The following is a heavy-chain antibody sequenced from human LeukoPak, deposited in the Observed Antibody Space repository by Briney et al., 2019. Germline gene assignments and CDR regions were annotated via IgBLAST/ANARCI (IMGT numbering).Heavy chain of an antibody. J-gene: IGHJ4*02. CDR3: ARDSKTYSNYEREDFDY. Sequence: GGSLRLSCAASGFTFSSYGMRWVRQAPGKGLEWVAVIWYDGSNKYYADSVKGRFTVSRDNSKNTLYLQMNSLRAEDTAVYYCARDSKTYSNYEREDFDYWGQGPLVTVSS. CDR2: IWYDGSNK. V-gene: IGHV3-33*01. CDR1: GFTFSSYG. D-gene: IGHD4-4*01.